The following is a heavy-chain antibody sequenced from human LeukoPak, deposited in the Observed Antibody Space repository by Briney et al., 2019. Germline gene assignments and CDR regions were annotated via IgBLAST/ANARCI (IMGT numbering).Heavy chain of an antibody. CDR3: ARSGSYYSFDY. Sequence: SETLSLTCTVSGGSISSSSDYWGWIRQPPGKGLEWIGSIYYSGSTYYNPSLKSRVTISVDTSKNQFSLKLSSVTAADTAVYYCARSGSYYSFDYWGQGTLVTVSS. V-gene: IGHV4-39*01. J-gene: IGHJ4*02. CDR2: IYYSGST. D-gene: IGHD1-26*01. CDR1: GGSISSSSDY.